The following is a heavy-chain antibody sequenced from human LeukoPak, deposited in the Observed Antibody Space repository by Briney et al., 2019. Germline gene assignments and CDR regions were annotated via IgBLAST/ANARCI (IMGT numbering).Heavy chain of an antibody. J-gene: IGHJ4*02. CDR2: ITSSGDGT. CDR3: AKDRPNYYGSNGHYYRRDGDY. Sequence: LAGGSLRLSCAASGFTFSIYAMSWVRQAPGKGLQWASSITSSGDGTYYADSVKGRLTISRDNSENMLYLQMNSLRVEDTAVYFCAKDRPNYYGSNGHYYRRDGDYWGQGTLVTVSS. CDR1: GFTFSIYA. V-gene: IGHV3-23*01. D-gene: IGHD3-22*01.